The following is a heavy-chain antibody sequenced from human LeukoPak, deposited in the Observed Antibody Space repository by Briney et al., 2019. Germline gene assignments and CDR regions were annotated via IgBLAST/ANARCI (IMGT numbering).Heavy chain of an antibody. V-gene: IGHV3-7*01. CDR2: IKQDGSEK. J-gene: IGHJ4*02. Sequence: GGSLGLSCAASGFTFSSYWMSWVRQAPGKGLEWAANIKQDGSEKYSVDSVKGRFTISRDNAKNSLFLQMNSLRADDTAVYYCARATAKQQLVSPLGYWGQGTLVTVSS. CDR1: GFTFSSYW. CDR3: ARATAKQQLVSPLGY. D-gene: IGHD6-13*01.